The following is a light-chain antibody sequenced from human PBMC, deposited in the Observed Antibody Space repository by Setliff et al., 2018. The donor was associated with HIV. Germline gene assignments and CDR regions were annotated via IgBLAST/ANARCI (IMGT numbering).Light chain of an antibody. CDR2: DVT. V-gene: IGLV2-11*01. CDR3: CPYTSSLTYV. CDR1: SSDVGSYKY. J-gene: IGLJ1*01. Sequence: QSALTQPRSVSGSPGQSVTIPCTGTSSDVGSYKYVTWYQKHPGKVPKLMIYDVTRRPSGVPDRFSGSRSGNTASLTISGLQAEDEADHSCCPYTSSLTYVFGTGTKVTVL.